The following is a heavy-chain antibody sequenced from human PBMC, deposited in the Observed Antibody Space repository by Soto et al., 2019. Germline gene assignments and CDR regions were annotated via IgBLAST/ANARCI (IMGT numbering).Heavy chain of an antibody. Sequence: ASAKVSCKASGYTFTSYGISWVRQAPGQGLEWMGRISAYNGNTNYAQKLQGRVTMTTDTSTSTAYMELRSLRSDDTAVYYCARGPYSSGWYYYYGMDVWGQGTTVTVSS. D-gene: IGHD6-19*01. CDR2: ISAYNGNT. V-gene: IGHV1-18*01. CDR1: GYTFTSYG. CDR3: ARGPYSSGWYYYYGMDV. J-gene: IGHJ6*02.